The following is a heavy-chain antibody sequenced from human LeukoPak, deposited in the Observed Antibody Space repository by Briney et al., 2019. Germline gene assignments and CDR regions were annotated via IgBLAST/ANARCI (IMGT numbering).Heavy chain of an antibody. D-gene: IGHD2-15*01. J-gene: IGHJ4*02. CDR2: IYYSGST. V-gene: IGHV4-39*01. CDR3: ARAMVVVAATGYFDY. CDR1: GGSISSSSYY. Sequence: TSETLSLTCTVSGGSISSSSYYWGWIRQPPGKGLEWIGSIYYSGSTYYNPSLKSRVTISVDTSKNQFSLKLSSVTAADTAVYYCARAMVVVAATGYFDYWGLGTLLTVSS.